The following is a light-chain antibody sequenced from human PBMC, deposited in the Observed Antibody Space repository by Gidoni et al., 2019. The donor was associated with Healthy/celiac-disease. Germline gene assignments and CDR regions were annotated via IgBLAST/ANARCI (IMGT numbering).Light chain of an antibody. Sequence: LTLTPPPSSLSASVGDRVTITCRASQSISSYLNWYQQKPGKAPKLLIYAASSLQSGVPSRFSGSGSGTDFTLTISSLQPEDFATYYCQQSYSTPRTFGQGTKLEIK. V-gene: IGKV1-39*01. CDR2: AAS. CDR3: QQSYSTPRT. CDR1: QSISSY. J-gene: IGKJ2*02.